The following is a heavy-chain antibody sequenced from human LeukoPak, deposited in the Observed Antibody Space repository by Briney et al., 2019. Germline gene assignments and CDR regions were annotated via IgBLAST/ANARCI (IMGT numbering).Heavy chain of an antibody. V-gene: IGHV3-30*04. D-gene: IGHD3-22*01. CDR3: ARAAYYYDSSDIRSAFDI. CDR2: ISYDGSNK. J-gene: IGHJ3*02. Sequence: PGGSLRLSCAASGFTFSSYAMHWVRQAPGKGLEWVSVISYDGSNKYYADSVQGRFTISRDNSENTLYMQMNSLRAEATAVNDCARAAYYYDSSDIRSAFDIWGQGTMVTVSS. CDR1: GFTFSSYA.